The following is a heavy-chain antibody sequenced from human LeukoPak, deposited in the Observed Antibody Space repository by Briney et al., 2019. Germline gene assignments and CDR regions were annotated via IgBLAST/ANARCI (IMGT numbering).Heavy chain of an antibody. J-gene: IGHJ4*02. Sequence: ASVKVSCKASGYTFTGYYMHWVRQAPGQGLEWMGRINPNSGGTNYAQKFQGRVTMTRDTSISTAYMELSRLRSDDTAVYYCARANYDFWSGYFDYWGQGTLVAVSS. CDR1: GYTFTGYY. CDR3: ARANYDFWSGYFDY. CDR2: INPNSGGT. V-gene: IGHV1-2*06. D-gene: IGHD3-3*01.